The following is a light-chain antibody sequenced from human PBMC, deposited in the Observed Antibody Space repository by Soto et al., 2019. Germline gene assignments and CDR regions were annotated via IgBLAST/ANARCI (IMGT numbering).Light chain of an antibody. J-gene: IGKJ4*01. CDR3: QQYEGSPLT. CDR2: GGS. Sequence: EIVWTQSPRTLSFSPAERVTLXLMASQSVSSSYLAWYQQRPGQVPRLLIYGGSSRATGIPDRFSGSGSGTDFTLAISRLEPEDFAVYYCQQYEGSPLTFGGGTKV. CDR1: QSVSSSY. V-gene: IGKV3-20*01.